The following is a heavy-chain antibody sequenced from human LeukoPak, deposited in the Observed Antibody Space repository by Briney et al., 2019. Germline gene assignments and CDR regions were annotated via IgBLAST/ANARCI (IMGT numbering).Heavy chain of an antibody. CDR3: AGGTAMINYYYHGMDV. J-gene: IGHJ6*02. CDR2: INHSGST. D-gene: IGHD5-18*01. Sequence: PSETLSLTCAVYGGSFSGYYWSWIRQPPGKGLEWIGEINHSGSTNYNPSLKSRVTISVDTSKNQFSLKLSSVTAADTAVYYCAGGTAMINYYYHGMDVWGQGTTVTVSS. CDR1: GGSFSGYY. V-gene: IGHV4-34*01.